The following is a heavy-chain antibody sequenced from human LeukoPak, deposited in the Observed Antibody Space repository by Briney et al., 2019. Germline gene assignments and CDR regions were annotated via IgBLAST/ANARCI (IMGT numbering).Heavy chain of an antibody. CDR2: ISAQHGQT. Sequence: GASVKVSCKTSGYSENFYGITWVRQVAGQGLEWMGWISAQHGQTEYAPNSQDRVTMTTDTYTNTAYMELRSLRSDDTAVYYCARSQWLVYYTDVWGKGTTVTVSS. D-gene: IGHD6-19*01. J-gene: IGHJ6*03. CDR1: GYSENFYG. V-gene: IGHV1-18*01. CDR3: ARSQWLVYYTDV.